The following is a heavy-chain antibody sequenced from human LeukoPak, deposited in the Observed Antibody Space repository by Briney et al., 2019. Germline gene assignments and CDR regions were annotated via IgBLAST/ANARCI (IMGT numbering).Heavy chain of an antibody. V-gene: IGHV3-13*01. CDR3: ARGGNRYCSGGSCYMFDY. D-gene: IGHD2-15*01. CDR2: IGTAGDT. CDR1: GFTFSSYD. J-gene: IGHJ4*02. Sequence: GGSLRLSCAASGFTFSSYDMHWVRQATGKGLEWVSAIGTAGDTYYPGSVKGRFTISRENAKNSLYLQMHSLSAGDTAVYYCARGGNRYCSGGSCYMFDYWGQGTLVTVSS.